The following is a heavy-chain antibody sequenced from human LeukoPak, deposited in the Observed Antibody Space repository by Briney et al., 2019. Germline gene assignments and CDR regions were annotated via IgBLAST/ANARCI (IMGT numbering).Heavy chain of an antibody. CDR1: GYTFTGYY. V-gene: IGHV1-2*02. CDR2: INPNSGGT. D-gene: IGHD6-19*01. J-gene: IGHJ4*02. CDR3: ARVYSSGWPIDY. Sequence: GASVKVSCKASGYTFTGYYMHWVRQAPGQGLEGMGWINPNSGGTNYAQKFQGRVTMTRNTPISTAYMERRRLRSDDTAVYYCARVYSSGWPIDYWGQGTLVTVSS.